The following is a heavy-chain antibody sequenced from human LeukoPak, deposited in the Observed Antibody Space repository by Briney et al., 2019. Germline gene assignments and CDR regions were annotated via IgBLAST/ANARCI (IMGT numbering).Heavy chain of an antibody. Sequence: GGSLRLSCASSGFTFSSYSMNWVRQAPGRGPEWVSSISSSSSYIYYADSVKGRFTISRDNAENSLYLQMNSLRAEDTAVYYCARVRVDYDILAGYHKFKYYFDYWGQGTLVTVSS. J-gene: IGHJ4*02. V-gene: IGHV3-21*01. CDR2: ISSSSSYI. CDR3: ARVRVDYDILAGYHKFKYYFDY. D-gene: IGHD3-9*01. CDR1: GFTFSSYS.